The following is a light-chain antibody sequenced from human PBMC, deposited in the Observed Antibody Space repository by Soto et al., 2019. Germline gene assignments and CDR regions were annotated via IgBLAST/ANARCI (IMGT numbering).Light chain of an antibody. CDR1: SSNIGSNT. J-gene: IGLJ2*01. CDR2: SNN. V-gene: IGLV1-44*01. Sequence: QSVLTQPPSASGTPGQRVTISCSGSSSNIGSNTVNWYQQLPGTAPKLLIYSNNQRPSGVPDRFSGSKSGTSASLAISGLQSEYEADYYCAACDDSLNGLVVFGGGTKLTVL. CDR3: AACDDSLNGLVV.